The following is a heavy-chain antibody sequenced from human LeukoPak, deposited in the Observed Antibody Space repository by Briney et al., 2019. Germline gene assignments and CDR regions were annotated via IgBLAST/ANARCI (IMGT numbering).Heavy chain of an antibody. Sequence: RASVTVSCKASGYTLTDYYMHWVRRALGQGLEGMRWINPNTGATKYAQKFRGRVTMTRDTSIRTAYMDLSSLRYDDTAVYYCARRPREGGDLDYWGQGTLVTASS. J-gene: IGHJ4*02. V-gene: IGHV1-2*02. D-gene: IGHD1-26*01. CDR1: GYTLTDYY. CDR3: ARRPREGGDLDY. CDR2: INPNTGAT.